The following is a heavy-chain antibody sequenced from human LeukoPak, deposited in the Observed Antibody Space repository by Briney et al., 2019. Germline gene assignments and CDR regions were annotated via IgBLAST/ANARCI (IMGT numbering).Heavy chain of an antibody. V-gene: IGHV4-61*02. CDR1: GDSISSGDYY. J-gene: IGHJ4*02. CDR2: ISSSGST. Sequence: SQTLSLTCTVSGDSISSGDYYSGWIRQPAGKGLEWLGRISSSGSTNYNPSLKRRVTISVDTSKNQFSLKLSSVTAADTAVYFCARGPYSYDSSGAFDIWGQGTLVTVSS. D-gene: IGHD3-22*01. CDR3: ARGPYSYDSSGAFDI.